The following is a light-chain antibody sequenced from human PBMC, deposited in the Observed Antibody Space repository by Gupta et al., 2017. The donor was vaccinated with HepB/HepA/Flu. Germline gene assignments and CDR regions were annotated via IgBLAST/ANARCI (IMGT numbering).Light chain of an antibody. CDR3: QVWDSSSDHVV. J-gene: IGLJ2*01. V-gene: IGLV3-21*04. CDR2: YDS. Sequence: SYVLTQPPSVSVAPGETARISCGGNNIGSKSVHWYQQQPGQAPVLVIYYDSDRPSGIPERFSGSNSGNTATLTISRVEAGDEADYYCQVWDSSSDHVVFGGGTKLTVL. CDR1: NIGSKS.